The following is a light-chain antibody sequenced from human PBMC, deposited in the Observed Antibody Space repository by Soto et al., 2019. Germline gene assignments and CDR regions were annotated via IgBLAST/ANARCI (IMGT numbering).Light chain of an antibody. CDR2: LEGRGIY. CDR1: SGHSTDI. J-gene: IGLJ2*01. V-gene: IGLV4-60*03. CDR3: ETWDKGELV. Sequence: QSVLTQSSSASAFLGSSVKLTCTLNSGHSTDIIAWHQQQPGKAPRYLMKLEGRGIYNKGSGVPDRFSGSTSGADRYLTISNLQSEDEADYYCETWDKGELVFGGGTKVTVL.